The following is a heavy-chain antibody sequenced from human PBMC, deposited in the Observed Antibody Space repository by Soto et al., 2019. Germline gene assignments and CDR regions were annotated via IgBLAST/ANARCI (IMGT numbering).Heavy chain of an antibody. D-gene: IGHD3-9*01. J-gene: IGHJ5*02. CDR1: GYTFTSLY. V-gene: IGHV1-2*02. CDR3: TTLRLDP. Sequence: QVQLVQSGSEVRKPGASVKVSCQASGYTFTSLYMNWVRQAPGQGLEWMGWVNPNTGLTKYVQKFQGRVIMTRDTSINTAYMELSGLTSDDTAVYYCTTLRLDPWGQGTLVTVSS. CDR2: VNPNTGLT.